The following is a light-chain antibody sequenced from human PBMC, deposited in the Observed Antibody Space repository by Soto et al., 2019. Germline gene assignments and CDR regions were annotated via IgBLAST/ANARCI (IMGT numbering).Light chain of an antibody. V-gene: IGKV3-15*01. CDR2: DAS. J-gene: IGKJ4*01. Sequence: EKVMTQSPATLSVSPGERATLSCGASQSVRSNVAWYQQKPGQPPRLLIYDASTRATGIPSRFSGSGSGTEFTLTINSLQSEDFAIYYCQPYNNWPLTFGGGTKVDIK. CDR3: QPYNNWPLT. CDR1: QSVRSN.